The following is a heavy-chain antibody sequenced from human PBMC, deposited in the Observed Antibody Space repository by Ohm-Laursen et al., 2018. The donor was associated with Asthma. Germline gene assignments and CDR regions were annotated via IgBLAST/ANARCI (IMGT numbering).Heavy chain of an antibody. J-gene: IGHJ4*02. Sequence: SLRLSCSASGFTFSSYGMHWVRQAPGKGLEWVAVISYDGSNKYYADSVKGRFTISRDNSKNTLYLQMNSLRAEDTAVYYCARVVPGAAIDYWGQGTLVTVSS. CDR2: ISYDGSNK. V-gene: IGHV3-30*03. D-gene: IGHD1-1*01. CDR1: GFTFSSYG. CDR3: ARVVPGAAIDY.